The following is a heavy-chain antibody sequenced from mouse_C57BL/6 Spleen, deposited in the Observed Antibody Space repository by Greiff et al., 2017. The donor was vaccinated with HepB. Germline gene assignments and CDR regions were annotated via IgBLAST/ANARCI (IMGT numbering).Heavy chain of an antibody. J-gene: IGHJ4*01. CDR2: IDPNSGGT. D-gene: IGHD2-4*01. CDR3: ARWTWAYYDYDYYAMDY. V-gene: IGHV1-72*01. Sequence: QVQLQQPGAELVKPGASVKLSCKASGYTFTSYWMHWVKQRPGRGLEWIGRIDPNSGGTKYNEKFKSKATLTVDKPSSTAYMQLSSLTSEDSAVYYCARWTWAYYDYDYYAMDYWGQGTSVTVSS. CDR1: GYTFTSYW.